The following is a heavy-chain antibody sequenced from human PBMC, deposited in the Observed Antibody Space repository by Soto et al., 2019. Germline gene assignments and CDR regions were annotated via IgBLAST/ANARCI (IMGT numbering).Heavy chain of an antibody. CDR3: AYRQPGNFDY. Sequence: QITLKESGPTLVKPTQTLTLTCTFSGFSLSTSAVGVGWIRQPQGKALEWLALIYWDDDKRYSPSLKNRLTITKDTSKNQVVPTMTNMDPVDKAKYFCAYRQPGNFDYLGQGTLVTVSS. V-gene: IGHV2-5*02. D-gene: IGHD6-13*01. J-gene: IGHJ4*02. CDR2: IYWDDDK. CDR1: GFSLSTSAVG.